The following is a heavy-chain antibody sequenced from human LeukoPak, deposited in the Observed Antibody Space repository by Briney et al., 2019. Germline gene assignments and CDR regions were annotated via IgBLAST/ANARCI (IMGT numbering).Heavy chain of an antibody. CDR3: AKRSAAGTVGYFDY. CDR2: INSDGSST. J-gene: IGHJ4*02. CDR1: GFTFSSYW. V-gene: IGHV3-74*01. D-gene: IGHD6-13*01. Sequence: GGSLRLSCAASGFTFSSYWMHWVRQAPGKGLVWVSRINSDGSSTSYADSVKGRFTISRDDAKNSLYLQMNSPRPEDTALYYCAKRSAAGTVGYFDYWGQGTLVTVSS.